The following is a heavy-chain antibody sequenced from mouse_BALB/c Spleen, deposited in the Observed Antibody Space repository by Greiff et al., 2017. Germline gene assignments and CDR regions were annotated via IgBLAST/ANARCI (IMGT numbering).Heavy chain of an antibody. D-gene: IGHD1-1*01. CDR3: ARLLTTVRPFDY. V-gene: IGHV1-82*01. CDR1: GYAFSSSW. J-gene: IGHJ2*01. Sequence: VQLQQSGPELVKPGASVKISCKASGYAFSSSWMNWVKQRPGQGLEWIGRIYPGDGDTNYNGKFKGKATLTADKSSSTAYMQLSSLTSVDSAVYFCARLLTTVRPFDYWGQGTTLTVSS. CDR2: IYPGDGDT.